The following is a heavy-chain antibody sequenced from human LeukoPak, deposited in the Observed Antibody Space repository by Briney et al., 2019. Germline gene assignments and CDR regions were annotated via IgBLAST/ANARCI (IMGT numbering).Heavy chain of an antibody. Sequence: PSETLSLTCTVSGGSISSYYWSWIRQPPGKGLEWIGYIYYSGSTNYNPSLKNRVTISVDTSKNQFSLKLSSVTAADTAVYYCARDPYGDYFDYWGQGTLVTVSS. CDR1: GGSISSYY. CDR3: ARDPYGDYFDY. CDR2: IYYSGST. D-gene: IGHD4-17*01. V-gene: IGHV4-59*01. J-gene: IGHJ4*02.